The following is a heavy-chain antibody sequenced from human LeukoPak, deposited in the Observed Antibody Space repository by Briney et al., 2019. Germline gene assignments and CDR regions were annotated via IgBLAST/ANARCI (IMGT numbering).Heavy chain of an antibody. CDR3: ARAGRLGLRLGGLSPAGY. D-gene: IGHD3-16*02. J-gene: IGHJ4*02. CDR1: GFTFSSYG. Sequence: GRSLRLSCAASGFTFSSYGMHWVRQAPGKGLEWVAVIWYDGSNKYYADSVKGRFTISRDNSKNTLYLQMNSPRAEDTAVYYCARAGRLGLRLGGLSPAGYWGQGTLVTVSS. CDR2: IWYDGSNK. V-gene: IGHV3-33*01.